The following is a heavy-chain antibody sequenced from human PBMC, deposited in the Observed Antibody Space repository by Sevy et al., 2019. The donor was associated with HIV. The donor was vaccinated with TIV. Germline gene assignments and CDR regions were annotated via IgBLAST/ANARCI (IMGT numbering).Heavy chain of an antibody. V-gene: IGHV3-23*01. D-gene: IGHD2-15*01. CDR3: AKGDRTFYGLDV. CDR1: GFIFSTYT. Sequence: GESLKISCAASGFIFSTYTMTWVRQAPGKGLEWVSGISGSGGSTYYADSLKGRFTIFRDNSKSTVHLQMNSLRAEDTVVYYCAKGDRTFYGLDVWGQGTTVTVSS. J-gene: IGHJ6*02. CDR2: ISGSGGST.